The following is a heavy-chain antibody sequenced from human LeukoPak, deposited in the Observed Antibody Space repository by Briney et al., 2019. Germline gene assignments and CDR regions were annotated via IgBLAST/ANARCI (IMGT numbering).Heavy chain of an antibody. Sequence: PSQTLSLTCTVSGGSISSGSYYWSWIRQPAGKGLEWIGRIYTSGSTNYNPSLKSRVTISVDTSKNQFSLKLSSVTAADTAVYYCARGVVVPAAIPNWFDPWGQGTLVTVSS. D-gene: IGHD2-2*02. CDR3: ARGVVVPAAIPNWFDP. CDR2: IYTSGST. J-gene: IGHJ5*02. CDR1: GGSISSGSYY. V-gene: IGHV4-61*02.